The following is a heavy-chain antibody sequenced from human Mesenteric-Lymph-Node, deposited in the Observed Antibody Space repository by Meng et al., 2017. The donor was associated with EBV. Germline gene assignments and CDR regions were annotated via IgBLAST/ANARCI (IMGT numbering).Heavy chain of an antibody. CDR1: GGSVSSTSYY. CDR2: VYYSGST. Sequence: APLLESGPGLVKPMQPLSLPCTVSGGSVSSTSYYWRWIRQPPGKRLEWIGYVYYSGSTNYNPSLKSRVTISVDTSKNQFSLNLYSVTAADTAVYYCARENPARGNWFDPWGQGALVTVSS. D-gene: IGHD3-10*01. V-gene: IGHV4-61*01. J-gene: IGHJ5*02. CDR3: ARENPARGNWFDP.